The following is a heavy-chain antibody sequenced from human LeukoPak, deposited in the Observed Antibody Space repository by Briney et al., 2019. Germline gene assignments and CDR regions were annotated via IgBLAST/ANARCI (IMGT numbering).Heavy chain of an antibody. V-gene: IGHV4-39*01. J-gene: IGHJ6*02. D-gene: IGHD4-23*01. CDR3: ARQGGGNRNGMDV. CDR1: GGSISRTSYY. CDR2: IFYSGNT. Sequence: PSETLSLTCTVSGGSISRTSYYWGWIRQPPGEGLEWIGSIFYSGNTYYNPSLESRLTISVDSSKSQFSLKLSSVTAADTAVYYCARQGGGNRNGMDVWGQGTTVTVSS.